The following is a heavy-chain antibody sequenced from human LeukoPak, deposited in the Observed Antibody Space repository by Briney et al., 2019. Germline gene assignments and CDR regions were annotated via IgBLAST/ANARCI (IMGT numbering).Heavy chain of an antibody. D-gene: IGHD3-22*01. V-gene: IGHV3-66*01. CDR2: IYSGGST. CDR3: ASPPVITCRGPINRDSSGYYY. CDR1: GFTVSSNY. J-gene: IGHJ4*02. Sequence: GGSLRLSCAASGFTVSSNYMSWVRQAPGKGLEWVSVIYSGGSTYYADSVKGRFTISRDNSKNTLYLQMNSLRAEDTAVYYCASPPVITCRGPINRDSSGYYYWGQGTLVTVSS.